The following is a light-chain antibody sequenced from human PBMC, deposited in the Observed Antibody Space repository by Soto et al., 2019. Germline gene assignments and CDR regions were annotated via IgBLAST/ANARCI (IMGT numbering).Light chain of an antibody. V-gene: IGKV3-15*01. Sequence: EIVMTQSPATLSVSPGERATLSCRASQSVSSNLAWYQQKPGQAPRLLIYGASTRATGSPARFSGRGSGTEFTLTISSLKYEDLAVYYCHQYNNWWTFGQGTKVEIK. J-gene: IGKJ1*01. CDR3: HQYNNWWT. CDR1: QSVSSN. CDR2: GAS.